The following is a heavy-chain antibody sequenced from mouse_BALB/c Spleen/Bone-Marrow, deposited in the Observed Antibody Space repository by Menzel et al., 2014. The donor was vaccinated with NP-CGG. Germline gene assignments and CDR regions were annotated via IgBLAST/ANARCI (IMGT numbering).Heavy chain of an antibody. V-gene: IGHV2-2*02. CDR1: GFSLTSYG. J-gene: IGHJ4*01. Sequence: VQLQQSGPGLVQPSQSLSITCTVSGFSLTSYGVHWVRQSPGKGLEWLGVIWSGGSTDYNAAFKSRLSISRDNSKSQVFFKMNSLQPNDTAIYYCARMDRSSYAMDYWGQGTSVTVSS. D-gene: IGHD2-14*01. CDR2: IWSGGST. CDR3: ARMDRSSYAMDY.